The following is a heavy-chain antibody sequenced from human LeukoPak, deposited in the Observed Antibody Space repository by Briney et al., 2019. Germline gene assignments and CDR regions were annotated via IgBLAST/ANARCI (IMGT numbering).Heavy chain of an antibody. CDR2: ISAYKGNT. CDR3: ARDLYYYGSGSYYDVFDY. Sequence: ASVTVACKASGYTFSTYGISWVRLAPGQGLEWMGWISAYKGNTYYAQKLQGRVTMTTDTSTSTAYMELRSLRSDDTAIYYCARDLYYYGSGSYYDVFDYWGQGTLVTVSS. V-gene: IGHV1-18*01. D-gene: IGHD3-10*01. J-gene: IGHJ3*01. CDR1: GYTFSTYG.